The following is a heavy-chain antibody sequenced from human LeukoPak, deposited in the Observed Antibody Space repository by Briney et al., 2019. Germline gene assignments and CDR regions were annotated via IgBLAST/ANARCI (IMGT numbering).Heavy chain of an antibody. Sequence: GPSVKVSCKASGGTFSSYAISSVRQAPGQGLEWMGGIIPIFGTANYAHKFQGRVTVTADESTNTANMELSSLRSEDTAVYYCAREGTGPYYYGSGSYSSWFDPWGQGTLVTVSS. J-gene: IGHJ5*02. D-gene: IGHD3-10*01. CDR3: AREGTGPYYYGSGSYSSWFDP. V-gene: IGHV1-69*01. CDR2: IIPIFGTA. CDR1: GGTFSSYA.